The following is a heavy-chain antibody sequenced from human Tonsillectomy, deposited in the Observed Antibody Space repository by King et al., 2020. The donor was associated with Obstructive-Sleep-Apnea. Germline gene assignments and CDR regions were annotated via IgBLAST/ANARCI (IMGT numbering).Heavy chain of an antibody. CDR3: ARDGPYASGWDFDS. D-gene: IGHD6-19*01. CDR2: ISSSGNTI. V-gene: IGHV3-11*01. CDR1: GFTLSDYY. Sequence: HVQLVESGGGLVRPGGSLRLSCAASGFTLSDYYMSWIRQVPGKGLEWISYISSSGNTIYHADSVKGRFTISRDNAKTSLYLQMNSLRAEDTAVYYCARDGPYASGWDFDSWGQGTLVTVSS. J-gene: IGHJ4*02.